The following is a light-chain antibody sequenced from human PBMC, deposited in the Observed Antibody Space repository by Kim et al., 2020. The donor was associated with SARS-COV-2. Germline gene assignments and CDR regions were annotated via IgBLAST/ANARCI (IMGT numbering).Light chain of an antibody. V-gene: IGLV2-14*03. CDR3: SSWASTTSYV. Sequence: GQWGTVSCTGTRLDGGGYNYVSWYQQHPGKAPKLMIYDVHNRPTGVSDRFSGSKSGNTASLTISGLQAEDEADYYCSSWASTTSYVFGTGTKVTVL. CDR2: DVH. J-gene: IGLJ1*01. CDR1: RLDGGGYNY.